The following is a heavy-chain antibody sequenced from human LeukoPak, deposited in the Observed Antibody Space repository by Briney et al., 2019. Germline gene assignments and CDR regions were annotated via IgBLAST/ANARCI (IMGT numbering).Heavy chain of an antibody. J-gene: IGHJ3*02. D-gene: IGHD5-24*01. CDR2: INHSGST. Sequence: SETLSLTCAVYGGSFSGYYWSWIRQPPGKGLEWMGEINHSGSTNYNPSLNSRVTISVDTSKNQFSLKLSSVTAADTAVYYCARGERRDGYNFAGVDAFDIWGQGTMVTVSS. CDR1: GGSFSGYY. CDR3: ARGERRDGYNFAGVDAFDI. V-gene: IGHV4-34*01.